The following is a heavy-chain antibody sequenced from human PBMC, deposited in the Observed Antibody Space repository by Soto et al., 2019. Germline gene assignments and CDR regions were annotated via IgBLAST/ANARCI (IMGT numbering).Heavy chain of an antibody. J-gene: IGHJ4*02. CDR3: ARARGYYYDSSGYYYFDY. CDR2: IYYSGST. Sequence: QVQLQESGPGLVKPSETLSLTCTVSGGSISSYYWSWIRQPPGKGLEWIGYIYYSGSTNYNPSLKRRVTISVDTSKNQFSLKLSSVTAADTAVYYCARARGYYYDSSGYYYFDYWGQGTLVTVSS. CDR1: GGSISSYY. V-gene: IGHV4-59*01. D-gene: IGHD3-22*01.